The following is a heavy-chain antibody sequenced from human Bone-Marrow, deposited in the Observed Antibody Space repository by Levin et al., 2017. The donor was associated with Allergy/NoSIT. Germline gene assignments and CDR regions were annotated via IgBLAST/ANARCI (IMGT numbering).Heavy chain of an antibody. D-gene: IGHD1-26*01. J-gene: IGHJ4*02. Sequence: ASVKVSCKASGYTFVDYGISWVRQAPGQGLEWMGWISAFNGDTYFGQVLQDRVTMTTDRSTATAYMELRSLQSDDTAVYYCARGGRREYSDYWGQGTLVTVSS. CDR3: ARGGRREYSDY. CDR1: GYTFVDYG. V-gene: IGHV1-18*01. CDR2: ISAFNGDT.